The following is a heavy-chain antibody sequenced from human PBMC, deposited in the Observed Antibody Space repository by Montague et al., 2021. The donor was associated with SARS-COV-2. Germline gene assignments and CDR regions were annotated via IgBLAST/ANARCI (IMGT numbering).Heavy chain of an antibody. J-gene: IGHJ1*01. D-gene: IGHD1-1*01. CDR3: TRLSLGWNTD. V-gene: IGHV4-59*08. CDR1: GDSMTDSY. Sequence: SETLSLTCTVSGDSMTDSYWGWIRQPPGKGLEYIGYIYFSGSTNYNPSLKSRLTIPVDTSKNQFSLKLSSVTAADTAVYFCTRLSLGWNTDWGQGTLVTVSS. CDR2: IYFSGST.